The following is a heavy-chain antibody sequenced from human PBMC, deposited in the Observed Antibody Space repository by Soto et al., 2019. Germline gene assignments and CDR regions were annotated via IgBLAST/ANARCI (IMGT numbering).Heavy chain of an antibody. Sequence: QVQLQESGPGLVKPSETLSLTCTVSGGSISSYYWSWIRQPPGKGLEWIGYIYYSGSTTYNPSLKSRVTISVDTAMNQYSLKLSSVTAADTAVYCCASELGPPSGGYYYYGMDVWGQGTTVTVSS. CDR1: GGSISSYY. CDR2: IYYSGST. CDR3: ASELGPPSGGYYYYGMDV. D-gene: IGHD7-27*01. V-gene: IGHV4-59*01. J-gene: IGHJ6*02.